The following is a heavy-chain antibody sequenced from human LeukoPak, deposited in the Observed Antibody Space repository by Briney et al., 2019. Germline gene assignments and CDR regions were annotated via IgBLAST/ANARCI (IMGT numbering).Heavy chain of an antibody. CDR2: IIPIFGTA. Sequence: SVKVSCKASGGTFSSYAISWVRQAPGQGLEWMGGIIPIFGTANYAQKFQGRVTITADESTGTAYMELSSLRSEDTAVYYCARGGGYYDSSGYPVDYWGQGTLVTVSS. V-gene: IGHV1-69*01. D-gene: IGHD3-22*01. CDR1: GGTFSSYA. J-gene: IGHJ4*02. CDR3: ARGGGYYDSSGYPVDY.